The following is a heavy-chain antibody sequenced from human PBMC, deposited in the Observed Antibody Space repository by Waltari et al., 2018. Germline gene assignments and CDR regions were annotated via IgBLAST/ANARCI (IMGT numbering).Heavy chain of an antibody. D-gene: IGHD3-16*02. V-gene: IGHV1-69*04. CDR1: GGTFSTYA. CDR2: LGIA. Sequence: QVQLVQSGAAVKKPGSSVKVSCKASGGTFSTYAILGIANYAQKFQGRVTITADESTSTAYMELSSLRSEDTAVYYCARGGQGDYIWGSYRYAPDYWGQGTLVTVSS. J-gene: IGHJ4*02. CDR3: ARGGQGDYIWGSYRYAPDY.